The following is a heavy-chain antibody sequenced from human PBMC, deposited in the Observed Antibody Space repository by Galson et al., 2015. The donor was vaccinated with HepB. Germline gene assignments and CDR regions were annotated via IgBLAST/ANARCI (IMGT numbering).Heavy chain of an antibody. CDR3: AREEAEVGTQSYYFDY. D-gene: IGHD1-26*01. Sequence: SLRLSCAASGFTFSSYAMHWVRQAPGKGLEWVAVISYDGSNKYYADSVKGRFTISGDNSKNTLYLQMNSLRAEDTAVYYCAREEAEVGTQSYYFDYWGQGTLVTVSS. CDR1: GFTFSSYA. V-gene: IGHV3-30-3*01. J-gene: IGHJ4*02. CDR2: ISYDGSNK.